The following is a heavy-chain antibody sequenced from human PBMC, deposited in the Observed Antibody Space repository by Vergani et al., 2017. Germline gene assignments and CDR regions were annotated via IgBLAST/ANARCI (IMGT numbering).Heavy chain of an antibody. CDR2: IYVSGIT. V-gene: IGHV4-61*02. J-gene: IGHJ3*01. Sequence: QVQLQESGPGLVKPSQTLSLTCTVSGASINNDFYYWHWIRQPAGKGLEWIGRIYVSGITDYNSSLQSRVSMSFDTSKNQFSLTVTSVTAADTAIYFCARRSGGYCGGKVHPRRTAFDVWGHGTVVTVSS. D-gene: IGHD2-21*01. CDR3: ARRSGGYCGGKVHPRRTAFDV. CDR1: GASINNDFYY.